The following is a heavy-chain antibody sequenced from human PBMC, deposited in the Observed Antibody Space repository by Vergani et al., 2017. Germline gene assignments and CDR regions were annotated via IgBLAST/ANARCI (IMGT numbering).Heavy chain of an antibody. V-gene: IGHV1-46*01. Sequence: QVQLVQSGAEVKKPGASVKVSCKASGYTFTSYYMHWVRQAPGQGLEWMGIINPSGGSTSYAQKFQGRVTMTRDTSTSTVYMELSSLRAEDTAVYYCARDKPTGTTRIDYYYYMDVWGKGTTVTVSS. J-gene: IGHJ6*03. CDR1: GYTFTSYY. D-gene: IGHD1-1*01. CDR3: ARDKPTGTTRIDYYYYMDV. CDR2: INPSGGST.